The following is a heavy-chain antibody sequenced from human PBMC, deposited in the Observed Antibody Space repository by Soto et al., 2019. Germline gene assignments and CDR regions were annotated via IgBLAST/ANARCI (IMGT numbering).Heavy chain of an antibody. Sequence: GASVKVSCKASGYTFTGYYMHWVRQAPGQGLEWMGIINPSGGSTSYAQKFQGRVTMTRDTSTSTVYMELSSLRSEDTAVYYCARDRPTSSIRARDYYYAMDFWGQGTTVTVSS. J-gene: IGHJ6*02. CDR2: INPSGGST. CDR1: GYTFTGYY. V-gene: IGHV1-46*01. D-gene: IGHD2-21*01. CDR3: ARDRPTSSIRARDYYYAMDF.